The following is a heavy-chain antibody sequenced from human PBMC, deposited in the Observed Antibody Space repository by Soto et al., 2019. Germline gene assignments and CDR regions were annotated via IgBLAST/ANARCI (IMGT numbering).Heavy chain of an antibody. V-gene: IGHV2-5*01. CDR2: IYWNDDK. Sequence: SGATLFNPTHTLTLTFTFSVFARRASGVGLVWIRQPPGKALEWLALIYWNDDKRYSPSLKSRLTITKDTSKNQVVLTMTNMDPVETETYYCAHSGKKIGGRCLDHWGQGTLVTVSS. D-gene: IGHD3-16*01. CDR1: VFARRASGVG. CDR3: AHSGKKIGGRCLDH. J-gene: IGHJ4*02.